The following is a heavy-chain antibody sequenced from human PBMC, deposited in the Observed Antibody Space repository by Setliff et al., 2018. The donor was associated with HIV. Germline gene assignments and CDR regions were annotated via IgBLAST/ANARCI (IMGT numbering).Heavy chain of an antibody. D-gene: IGHD2-21*01. CDR1: GGSFTGYY. CDR3: ARVRLRVPPSIFDY. J-gene: IGHJ4*02. Sequence: SETLSLTCAVYGGSFTGYYWSWIRQSPERGLEWIGDIYHSGISNYNPSLKSRVTLSTDTSKNQFSLKLRSVTAADTAVYYCARVRLRVPPSIFDYWGQGTRVTVSS. V-gene: IGHV4-34*01. CDR2: IYHSGIS.